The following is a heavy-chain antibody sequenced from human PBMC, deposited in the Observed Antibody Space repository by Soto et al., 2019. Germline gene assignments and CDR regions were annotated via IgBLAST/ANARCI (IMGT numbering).Heavy chain of an antibody. V-gene: IGHV3-23*01. J-gene: IGHJ5*02. CDR2: ISGSDGKT. CDR3: VRGGGGGLFDP. CDR1: GFSFGSYA. D-gene: IGHD2-15*01. Sequence: GGSLRLSCAASGFSFGSYALSWVRQAPGKGLEWVSTISGSDGKTFYADSVKGRFSISRDNAKRSLYLQMMSLTAEDTAIYYCVRGGGGGLFDPWGQGTMVTVSS.